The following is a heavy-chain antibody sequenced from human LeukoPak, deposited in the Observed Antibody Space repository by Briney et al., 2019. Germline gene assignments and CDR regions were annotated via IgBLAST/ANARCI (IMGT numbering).Heavy chain of an antibody. CDR2: INAGNGNT. Sequence: ASVKVSCKASGYTFTSYAMHWVRQAPGQRLEWMGWINAGNGNTKYSQKFQGRVTITRDTSASTAYMEVSSLRSEDTAVYYCARGDGSYYQDYWGQGTLVTVSS. J-gene: IGHJ4*02. V-gene: IGHV1-3*01. CDR1: GYTFTSYA. D-gene: IGHD1-26*01. CDR3: ARGDGSYYQDY.